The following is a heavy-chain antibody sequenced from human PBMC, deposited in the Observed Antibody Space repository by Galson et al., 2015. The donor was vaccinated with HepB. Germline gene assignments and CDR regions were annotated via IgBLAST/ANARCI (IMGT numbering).Heavy chain of an antibody. CDR1: GFTFSSYG. CDR3: AKALRFLEWLFPDY. J-gene: IGHJ4*02. Sequence: SLRLSCAASGFTFSSYGMHWVRQAPGKGLEWVAVISYDGSNKYYADSVKGRFTISRDNSKNTLYLQMNSLRAEDTAVYYCAKALRFLEWLFPDYWGQGTLVTVSS. CDR2: ISYDGSNK. V-gene: IGHV3-30*18. D-gene: IGHD3-3*01.